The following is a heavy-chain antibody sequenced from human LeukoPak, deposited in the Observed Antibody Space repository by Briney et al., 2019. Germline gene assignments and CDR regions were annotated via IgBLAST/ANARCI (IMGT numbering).Heavy chain of an antibody. CDR2: INHSGST. J-gene: IGHJ4*02. Sequence: SETLSLTCTVSGGSISSYYWSWIRQPPGKGLEWIGEINHSGSTNYNPSLKSRVTISVDTSKNQFSLKLSSVTAADTAVYYCARGRYSSSWYLGRYFDYWGQGTLVTVSS. CDR1: GGSISSYY. CDR3: ARGRYSSSWYLGRYFDY. D-gene: IGHD6-13*01. V-gene: IGHV4-34*01.